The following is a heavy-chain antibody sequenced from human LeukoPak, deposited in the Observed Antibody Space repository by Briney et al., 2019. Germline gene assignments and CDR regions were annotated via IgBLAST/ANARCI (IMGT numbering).Heavy chain of an antibody. J-gene: IGHJ5*02. CDR3: ARDRLWFGELLPRWFDP. CDR1: GFTFSSYS. V-gene: IGHV3-48*01. Sequence: GGSLRLSCAASGFTFSSYSMNWVRQAPGKGLEWVSYISSSSSTIYYADSVKGRFTISRDNAKNSLYLQMNSLRAEDTAVHYCARDRLWFGELLPRWFDPWGQGTLVTVSS. D-gene: IGHD3-10*01. CDR2: ISSSSSTI.